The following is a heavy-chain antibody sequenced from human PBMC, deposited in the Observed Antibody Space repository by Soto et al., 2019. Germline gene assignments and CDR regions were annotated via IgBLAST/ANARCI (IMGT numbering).Heavy chain of an antibody. CDR2: IIPILGIA. D-gene: IGHD6-13*01. Sequence: QVQLVQSGAEVKKPGSSVKVSCKASGGTFSSYTISWVRQAPGQGFEWMGRIIPILGIANYAQKFQGRVTITADKSTSTAYMELSSLRSEDTAVYYCARSQLVTNWFDPWGQGTLVTVSS. CDR1: GGTFSSYT. V-gene: IGHV1-69*02. CDR3: ARSQLVTNWFDP. J-gene: IGHJ5*02.